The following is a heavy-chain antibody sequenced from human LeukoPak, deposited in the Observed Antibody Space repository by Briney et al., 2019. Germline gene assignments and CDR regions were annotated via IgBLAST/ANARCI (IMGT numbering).Heavy chain of an antibody. D-gene: IGHD5-18*01. CDR1: GFTFSSYG. CDR2: ISGSGGTT. V-gene: IGHV3-23*01. J-gene: IGHJ4*02. Sequence: GGTLRLSCAASGFTFSSYGMSWVRQAPGKGLVWVSGISGSGGTTYYADSVKGRFTISRDNSRNTVYLQMNSLRAEDTAVYYCANDLGWIQLNLGRGQGTLVTVSS. CDR3: ANDLGWIQLNLG.